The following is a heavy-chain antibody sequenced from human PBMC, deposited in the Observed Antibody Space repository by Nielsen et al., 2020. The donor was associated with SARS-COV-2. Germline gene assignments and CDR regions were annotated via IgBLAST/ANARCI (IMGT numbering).Heavy chain of an antibody. Sequence: GGSLRLSCAASGFTFSSYAMNWVRQAPGKGLEWVSVIYSGGSRTHFADSVKGRFTISRDHSKSTLYLQMNSLRAEDTAVYFCAKSFRYYYDSSDYTPPAFDIWGQGTMVTVSS. CDR3: AKSFRYYYDSSDYTPPAFDI. V-gene: IGHV3-23*03. J-gene: IGHJ3*02. CDR2: IYSGGSRT. D-gene: IGHD3-22*01. CDR1: GFTFSSYA.